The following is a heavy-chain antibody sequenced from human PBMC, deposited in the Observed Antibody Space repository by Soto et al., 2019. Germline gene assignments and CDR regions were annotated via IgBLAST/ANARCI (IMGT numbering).Heavy chain of an antibody. CDR3: ARCYYDSTGFAAGP. V-gene: IGHV4-59*08. CDR1: GASVSDGY. D-gene: IGHD3-22*01. CDR2: MYFGGSF. J-gene: IGHJ5*02. Sequence: QTQLQDSGPGLVKPSETLSLNCTVSGASVSDGYWSWIRQPPGKGLEWIGFMYFGGSFNYNPSLPSRASISVDTSTNQYSLKSTSVTAADTAVYYCARCYYDSTGFAAGPWGQGTLVTVSS.